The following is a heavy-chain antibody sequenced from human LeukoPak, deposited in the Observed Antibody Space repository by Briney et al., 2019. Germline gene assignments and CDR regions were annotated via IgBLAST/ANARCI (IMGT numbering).Heavy chain of an antibody. CDR3: VRDYRGGWNDY. V-gene: IGHV3-7*01. D-gene: IGHD1-26*01. Sequence: GGSLRLSCAATGFTFRKHWMSWVRQTVGKGLECVAKIREDGNEKHYVDSVKGRFTISRDNARNSLFLQMNNLRVDDTAVYYCVRDYRGGWNDYWGQGTLVTVSS. CDR2: IREDGNEK. CDR1: GFTFRKHW. J-gene: IGHJ4*02.